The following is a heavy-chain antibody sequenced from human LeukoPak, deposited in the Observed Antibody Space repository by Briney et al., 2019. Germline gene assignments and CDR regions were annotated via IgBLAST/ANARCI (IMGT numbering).Heavy chain of an antibody. V-gene: IGHV4-30-4*08. CDR3: ARDRRDTFGYCTLDY. CDR1: GGSISSGGYY. D-gene: IGHD2-2*03. CDR2: VYYSGST. J-gene: IGHJ4*02. Sequence: SQTLSLTCTVSGGSISSGGYYWSWIRQHPGKGLEWIGYVYYSGSTYYTPSLKSRVTIPVDTSKNQFSLKLSSVTAADTAVYYCARDRRDTFGYCTLDYWGQGTLVTVSS.